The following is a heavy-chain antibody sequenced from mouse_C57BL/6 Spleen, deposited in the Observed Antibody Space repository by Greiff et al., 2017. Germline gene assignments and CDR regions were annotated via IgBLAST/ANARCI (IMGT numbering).Heavy chain of an antibody. Sequence: QVHVKQSGAELVKPGASVKLSCKASGYTFTSYWMHWVKQRPGQGLEWIGMIHPNSGSTTYNAKFKSKATLTVDKSSSTAYMQLSSLTAEDSAVYYCVPIYYYGSSDEWGQGTTLTVSS. V-gene: IGHV1-64*01. D-gene: IGHD1-1*01. CDR2: IHPNSGST. CDR3: VPIYYYGSSDE. CDR1: GYTFTSYW. J-gene: IGHJ2*01.